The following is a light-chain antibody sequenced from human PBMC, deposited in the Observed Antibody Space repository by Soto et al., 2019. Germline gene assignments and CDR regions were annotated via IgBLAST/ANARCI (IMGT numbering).Light chain of an antibody. Sequence: DIQMTQSPSTLSASVGDRVIITCRASQSINNWLAWYQQKPGKAPKLLIYKVSSLESGVPSRFSGSGSGTEFTLTIRSLQPDDFATYYCQPYSTYSAYTFGQGTKVDIK. CDR2: KVS. CDR1: QSINNW. J-gene: IGKJ2*01. CDR3: QPYSTYSAYT. V-gene: IGKV1-5*03.